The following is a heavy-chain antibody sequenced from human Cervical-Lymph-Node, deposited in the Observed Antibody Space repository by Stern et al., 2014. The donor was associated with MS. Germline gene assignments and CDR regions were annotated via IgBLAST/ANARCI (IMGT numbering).Heavy chain of an antibody. Sequence: EVQLVESGGGLVKPGGSLRLSCAASGFTFSNAWMRWVRQAPGKGLEWVGRIKSKTDGGTTDYAAPVKGRFTISRDDSKNTLYLQMNSLKTEDTAVYYCTTAYIVVVPAAMFPDYWGQGTLVTVSS. D-gene: IGHD2-2*01. CDR2: IKSKTDGGTT. CDR1: GFTFSNAW. CDR3: TTAYIVVVPAAMFPDY. J-gene: IGHJ4*02. V-gene: IGHV3-15*01.